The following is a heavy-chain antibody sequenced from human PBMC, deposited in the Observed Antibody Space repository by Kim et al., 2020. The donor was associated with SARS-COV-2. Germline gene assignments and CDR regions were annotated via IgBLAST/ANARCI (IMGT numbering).Heavy chain of an antibody. CDR3: AEGLKPYYYYGMDV. CDR1: GFTFTSSA. CDR2: IVVGSGNT. V-gene: IGHV1-58*01. Sequence: SVKVSCKASGFTFTSSAVQWVRQARGQRLEWIGWIVVGSGNTNYAQKFQERVTITRDMSTSTAYMELSSLRSEDTAVYYCAEGLKPYYYYGMDVWGQGTTVTVSS. J-gene: IGHJ6*02.